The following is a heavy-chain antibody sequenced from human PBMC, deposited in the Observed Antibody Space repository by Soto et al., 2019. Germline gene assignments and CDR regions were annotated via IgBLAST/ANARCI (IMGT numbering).Heavy chain of an antibody. CDR2: IHGDGGKI. Sequence: GGSLRLSCAASGFMFSAYWMSWVRQAPGKGLEWVANIHGDGGKIYYVDSVKGRFTISRDNAKRSLYLQMNSLRAEDTAVDYCARDFYGGYTYGPVDYWGQGALVTVSS. V-gene: IGHV3-7*01. J-gene: IGHJ4*02. CDR3: ARDFYGGYTYGPVDY. CDR1: GFMFSAYW. D-gene: IGHD5-18*01.